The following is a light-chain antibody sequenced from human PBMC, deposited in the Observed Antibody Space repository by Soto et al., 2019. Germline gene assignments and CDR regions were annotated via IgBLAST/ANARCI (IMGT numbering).Light chain of an antibody. J-gene: IGKJ4*01. V-gene: IGKV3-11*01. CDR3: QQRNPLT. CDR1: QSIGTY. Sequence: EIVLTQSPATLSLSPGERATLSCRASQSIGTYLAWYQQKPGQAPRLLIYDASNSATGIPARFSGGGSWTDFTLASSSLEPEDFAVYYCQQRNPLTFGGGTKVEIK. CDR2: DAS.